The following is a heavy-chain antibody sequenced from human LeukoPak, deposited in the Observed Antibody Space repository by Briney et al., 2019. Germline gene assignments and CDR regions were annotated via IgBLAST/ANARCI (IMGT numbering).Heavy chain of an antibody. J-gene: IGHJ6*02. V-gene: IGHV1-2*02. CDR1: GYTFTDYY. CDR3: ARSPRTLIQDIVVVVAANLTGYYYYGMDV. D-gene: IGHD2-15*01. CDR2: INPNSGGT. Sequence: ASVKVSCKASGYTFTDYYMHWVRQAPGQGLEWMGWINPNSGGTNYAQKLQGRVTMTRDTSISTAYMELSRLRSDDTAVYYCARSPRTLIQDIVVVVAANLTGYYYYGMDVWGQGTTVTVPS.